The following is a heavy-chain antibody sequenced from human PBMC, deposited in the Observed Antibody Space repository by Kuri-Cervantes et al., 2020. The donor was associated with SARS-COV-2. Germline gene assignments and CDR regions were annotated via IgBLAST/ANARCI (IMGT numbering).Heavy chain of an antibody. V-gene: IGHV1-2*04. CDR3: ARGVTPNYGMDV. J-gene: IGHJ6*02. CDR1: GYTFTGYY. CDR2: INPNSGGT. Sequence: ASVKVSCKASGYTFTGYYMHWVRQAPGQGLEWMGWINPNSGGTNYAQEFQGWVTMTRDTSISTAYMELSRLRSDDTAVYYCARGVTPNYGMDVWGQGTTVTVSS. D-gene: IGHD2-21*02.